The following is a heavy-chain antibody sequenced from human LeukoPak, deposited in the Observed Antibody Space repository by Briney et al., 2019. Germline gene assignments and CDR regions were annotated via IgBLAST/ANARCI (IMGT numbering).Heavy chain of an antibody. CDR1: GGSISSYY. J-gene: IGHJ6*03. CDR2: VYASGNT. D-gene: IGHD5-18*01. CDR3: ARVGYSYIYYYYYMDV. Sequence: SETLSLTCTVSGGSISSYYWSWIRQPPGKGLEWIGRVYASGNTIYNPSLKSRVSISVGTSKDQFSLKLSSVTAADTAVYYCARVGYSYIYYYYYMDVWGKGTTVTVSS. V-gene: IGHV4-59*01.